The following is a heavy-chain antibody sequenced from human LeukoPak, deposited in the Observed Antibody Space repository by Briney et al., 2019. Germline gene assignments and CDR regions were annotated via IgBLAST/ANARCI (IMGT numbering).Heavy chain of an antibody. J-gene: IGHJ4*02. Sequence: PSETLSLTCTVSGGPISSYYWSWIRQPPGKGLEWIGYIYYSGSTNYNPSLKSRVTISVDTSKNQFSLKLSSVTAADTAVYYCARDSSSGEGGFDYWGQGTLVTVSS. V-gene: IGHV4-59*01. D-gene: IGHD6-19*01. CDR1: GGPISSYY. CDR3: ARDSSSGEGGFDY. CDR2: IYYSGST.